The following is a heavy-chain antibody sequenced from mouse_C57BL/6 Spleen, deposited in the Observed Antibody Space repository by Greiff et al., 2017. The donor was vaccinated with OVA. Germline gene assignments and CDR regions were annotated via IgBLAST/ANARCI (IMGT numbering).Heavy chain of an antibody. V-gene: IGHV5-16*01. D-gene: IGHD1-1*01. CDR3: ARDRYYGSSYDYAMDY. CDR1: GFTFSDYY. Sequence: EVHLVESEGGLVQPGSSMKLSCTASGFTFSDYYMAWVRQVPEKGLEWVADINYDGSSTYYLDSLKSRFIISRDNAKNILYLQMSSLKSEDTATYYCARDRYYGSSYDYAMDYRGQGTSVTVSS. CDR2: INYDGSST. J-gene: IGHJ4*01.